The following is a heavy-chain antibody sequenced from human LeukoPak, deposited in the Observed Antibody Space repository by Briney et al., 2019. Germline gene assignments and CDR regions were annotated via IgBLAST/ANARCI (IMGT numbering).Heavy chain of an antibody. CDR1: GFTFSSSV. D-gene: IGHD3-22*01. CDR3: AREGHSSGHCGSFDI. V-gene: IGHV3-64*01. J-gene: IGHJ3*02. CDR2: IDSSGVST. Sequence: PGWSLRLSCAASGFTFSSSVMHWVRQGPGKGLEYVSGIDSSGVSTYYVNSVKDRFTISRDNSKNTLYLQVGSLRAEDMGVYYCAREGHSSGHCGSFDIWGQGTTVTVSS.